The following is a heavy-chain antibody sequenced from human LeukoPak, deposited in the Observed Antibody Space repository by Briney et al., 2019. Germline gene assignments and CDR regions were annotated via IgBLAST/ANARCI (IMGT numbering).Heavy chain of an antibody. CDR2: INHAGTT. V-gene: IGHV4-59*01. CDR1: GGSFSGYY. D-gene: IGHD2-15*01. CDR3: GRDVHCRGESCSAL. J-gene: IGHJ4*02. Sequence: AETLSLTCTVSGGSFSGYYLTWVRQPPGKGLEWIGYINHAGTTSYNSPLKSRVTISLDTSKNQFSLRLTSVCAADTALYFCGRDVHCRGESCSALWGEGTLVTVSS.